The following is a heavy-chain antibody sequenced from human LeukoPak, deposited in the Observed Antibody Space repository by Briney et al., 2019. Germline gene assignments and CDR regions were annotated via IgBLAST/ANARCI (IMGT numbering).Heavy chain of an antibody. CDR3: ARRGTIFESDWFDP. V-gene: IGHV4-59*08. CDR2: IYYSGST. Sequence: RPSETLSLTCTVSGGSISSYYWSWIRQPPGKGLEWIGYIYYSGSTNYNPSLKSRVTISVDTSKNQFSLKLSSVTAADTAVYYCARRGTIFESDWFDPWGQGTLVTVSS. CDR1: GGSISSYY. J-gene: IGHJ5*02. D-gene: IGHD3-3*01.